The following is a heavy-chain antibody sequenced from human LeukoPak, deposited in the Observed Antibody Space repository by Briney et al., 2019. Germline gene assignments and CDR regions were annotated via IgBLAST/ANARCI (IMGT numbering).Heavy chain of an antibody. CDR3: ARRRDLYYPFDY. J-gene: IGHJ4*02. V-gene: IGHV5-51*01. Sequence: GESLEISCKGSGYSFTSYWIGWVRQMPGKGLKWMGIIYPGDSDARYSPSFQGQVTISADKSISTAYLQWSSLKASDTAMYYCARRRDLYYPFDYWGQGTLVTVSS. CDR2: IYPGDSDA. CDR1: GYSFTSYW. D-gene: IGHD3-10*01.